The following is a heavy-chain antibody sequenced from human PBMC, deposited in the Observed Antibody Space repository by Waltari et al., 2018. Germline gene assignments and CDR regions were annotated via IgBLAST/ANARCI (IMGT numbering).Heavy chain of an antibody. J-gene: IGHJ4*02. V-gene: IGHV1-2*02. D-gene: IGHD3-10*01. CDR3: ARGWGLWFGELSPFDY. Sequence: QVQLVQSGAEVKKPGASVKVSCKASGYTFTGYYMHWVRQAPGQGLEWMGWINPNSGGTNYAQKFQGRVTMTRDTSISTAYMELSRLRSDDTAVYYCARGWGLWFGELSPFDYWGQGTLVTVSS. CDR2: INPNSGGT. CDR1: GYTFTGYY.